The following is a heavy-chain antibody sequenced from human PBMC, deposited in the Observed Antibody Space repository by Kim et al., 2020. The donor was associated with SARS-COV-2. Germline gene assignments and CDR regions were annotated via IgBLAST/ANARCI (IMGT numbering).Heavy chain of an antibody. CDR2: IISIFGTA. J-gene: IGHJ6*02. CDR3: ARDRLYGSGTVYYYYGMDV. V-gene: IGHV1-69*13. CDR1: GGTFSSYA. D-gene: IGHD3-10*01. Sequence: SVKVSCKASGGTFSSYAISWVRQAPGQGLEWMGGIISIFGTANYAQKFQGRVTITADESTSTAYMELSSLRSEDTAVYYCARDRLYGSGTVYYYYGMDVWGQGTTVTVSS.